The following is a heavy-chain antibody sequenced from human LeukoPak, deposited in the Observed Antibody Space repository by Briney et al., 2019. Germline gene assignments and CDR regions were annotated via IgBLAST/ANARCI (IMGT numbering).Heavy chain of an antibody. CDR3: ARAGYSSGHR. V-gene: IGHV3-7*01. J-gene: IGHJ5*02. D-gene: IGHD6-19*01. Sequence: GGSLRLSCEASGSTFTNYWMNWVRQAPGKGLEWVAFIKEDGSQKYYVDSVKGRFTISRDNAKNSLYLQMNSLRAEDTAIYYCARAGYSSGHRWGQGTLITVSS. CDR1: GSTFTNYW. CDR2: IKEDGSQK.